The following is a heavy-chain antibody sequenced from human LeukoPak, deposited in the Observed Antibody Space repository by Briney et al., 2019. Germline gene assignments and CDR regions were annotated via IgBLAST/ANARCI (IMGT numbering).Heavy chain of an antibody. J-gene: IGHJ4*02. CDR1: GYTFTSYG. CDR3: ASRSVNVDTAMVMIEPPDY. D-gene: IGHD5-18*01. V-gene: IGHV1-18*01. Sequence: ASVKVSCKASGYTFTSYGISWVRQAPGQGLEWMGWISAYNDNTNYAQKLQGRVTMTTDTSTSTAYMELRSLRSDDTAVYYCASRSVNVDTAMVMIEPPDYWGQGTLVTVSS. CDR2: ISAYNDNT.